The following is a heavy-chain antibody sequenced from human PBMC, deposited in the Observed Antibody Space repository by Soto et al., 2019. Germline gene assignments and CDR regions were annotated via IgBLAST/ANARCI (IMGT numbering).Heavy chain of an antibody. D-gene: IGHD3-3*02. V-gene: IGHV1-69*13. J-gene: IGHJ6*02. CDR3: ARDRISYYGMDV. CDR1: GGTFSSYA. CDR2: IIPIFGTA. Sequence: AASVKVSCKASGGTFSSYAISWVRQAPGQGLEWMGGIIPIFGTANYAQKFQGRVTITADESTSTAYMELSSLRSEDTAVYYCARDRISYYGMDVWGQGTTVTVSS.